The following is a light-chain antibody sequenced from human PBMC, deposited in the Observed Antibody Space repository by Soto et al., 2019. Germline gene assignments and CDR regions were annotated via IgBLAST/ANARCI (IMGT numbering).Light chain of an antibody. V-gene: IGLV2-14*01. CDR2: EVS. CDR3: TSYKSISTYV. CDR1: SSDVGGYNH. J-gene: IGLJ1*01. Sequence: QSVLTQPASVSESPGQSITISCPGTSSDVGGYNHVSWYPQHADKAPKLLIHEVSNRPSGASNRLSGSKSGKTASLTISGPQPEDEADYYCTSYKSISTYVFGSGTKVTVL.